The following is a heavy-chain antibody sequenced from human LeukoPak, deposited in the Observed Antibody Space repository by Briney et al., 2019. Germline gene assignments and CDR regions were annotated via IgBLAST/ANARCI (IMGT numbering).Heavy chain of an antibody. CDR3: ARGIGALVGRLDY. CDR2: IHSGGNT. V-gene: IGHV3-66*01. D-gene: IGHD5-18*01. CDR1: GFTVSNNY. J-gene: IGHJ4*02. Sequence: PGGSLRLSCAASGFTVSNNYMSWVRQAPGKGLAWVSVIHSGGNTYYADSVKGRFTISRDNSKNTLYLDMNSLRAEDTAVYYCARGIGALVGRLDYWGQGTLVTVSS.